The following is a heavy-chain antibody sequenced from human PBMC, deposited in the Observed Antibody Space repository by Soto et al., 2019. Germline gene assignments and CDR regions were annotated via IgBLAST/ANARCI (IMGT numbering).Heavy chain of an antibody. D-gene: IGHD3-9*01. CDR3: ARRSTISRGFDY. Sequence: QLQLRESGPGLVKPSETLSLTCTVSGGSIISNNHYWGWIRQPPGKGLAWIGNIYYSGTTYYNPSLKSRVTMSVDTSKGHFSLKLSSMTVADTAVYLCARRSTISRGFDYWGQGTLVPVSS. CDR2: IYYSGTT. V-gene: IGHV4-39*01. J-gene: IGHJ4*02. CDR1: GGSIISNNHY.